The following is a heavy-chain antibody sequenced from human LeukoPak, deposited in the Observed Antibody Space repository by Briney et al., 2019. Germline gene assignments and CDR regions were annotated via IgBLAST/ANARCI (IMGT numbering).Heavy chain of an antibody. Sequence: GGSLRLSCAASGFTFSNFAMNWVRQAPGKGLEWVAVISYDGSNKYYADSVKGRFAISRDNAKNSLYLQMNSLRDEDAAVYYCARDQDYAFDYWGQGTLVTVSS. CDR2: ISYDGSNK. CDR3: ARDQDYAFDY. CDR1: GFTFSNFA. V-gene: IGHV3-30*03. D-gene: IGHD3-16*01. J-gene: IGHJ4*02.